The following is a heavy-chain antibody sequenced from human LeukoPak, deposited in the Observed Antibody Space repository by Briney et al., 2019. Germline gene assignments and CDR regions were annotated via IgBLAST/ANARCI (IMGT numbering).Heavy chain of an antibody. D-gene: IGHD2-21*02. CDR3: ATDRDNSDWQKRFDS. J-gene: IGHJ4*02. CDR1: GFTFSTYW. CDR2: INQDASEI. Sequence: GGSLRLSCAASGFTFSTYWMNWYRQAPGKGLEWVGNINQDASEINYVDSVRGRFTISRDNAKNSLHLQTNSLRAEDTAVYYCATDRDNSDWQKRFDSWGQGTLVTVSS. V-gene: IGHV3-7*01.